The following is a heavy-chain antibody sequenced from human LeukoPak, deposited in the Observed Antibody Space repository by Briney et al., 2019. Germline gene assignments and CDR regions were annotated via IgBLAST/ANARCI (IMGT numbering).Heavy chain of an antibody. CDR1: GGSISSSSFH. CDR3: ARQGYISGQGFRNNWFDP. J-gene: IGHJ5*02. Sequence: PSETLSLTCTVSGGSISSSSFHWGWIRPPPGKGLEWIGTIFYSGSTYYNPSLKSRVTMSVDTSKNQFSLKLSSVTAADTAVYYCARQGYISGQGFRNNWFDPWGQGSLVTVSS. CDR2: IFYSGST. V-gene: IGHV4-39*01. D-gene: IGHD6-19*01.